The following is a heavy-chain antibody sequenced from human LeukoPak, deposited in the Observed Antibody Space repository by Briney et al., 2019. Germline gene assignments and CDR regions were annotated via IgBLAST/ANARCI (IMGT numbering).Heavy chain of an antibody. CDR1: GFTFSSYD. CDR3: AKGLYPYSSSKSYYMDV. Sequence: PGGSLRLSCAASGFTFSSYDMSWIRQAPGKGLEWVSAISGSGGSTYYADSVKGRFTISRDNSKNTLYLQMNSLRAEDTAVYYCAKGLYPYSSSKSYYMDVWGKGTTVTVSS. V-gene: IGHV3-23*01. D-gene: IGHD6-6*01. J-gene: IGHJ6*03. CDR2: ISGSGGST.